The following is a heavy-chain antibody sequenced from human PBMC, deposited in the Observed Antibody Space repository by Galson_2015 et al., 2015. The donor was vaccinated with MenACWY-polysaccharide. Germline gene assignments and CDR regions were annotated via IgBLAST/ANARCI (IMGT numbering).Heavy chain of an antibody. V-gene: IGHV3-23*01. J-gene: IGHJ4*02. D-gene: IGHD1-26*01. CDR3: AKAEGWEVTEYYFDY. Sequence: SLRLSCAASGFTFGSYALNWVRQAPGGGLEWLSGISASGSNTYNADSVKGRFTISRDKSKNTVYLQMNSLSAEDTAIYYCAKAEGWEVTEYYFDYWGQGTLVTVSS. CDR2: ISASGSNT. CDR1: GFTFGSYA.